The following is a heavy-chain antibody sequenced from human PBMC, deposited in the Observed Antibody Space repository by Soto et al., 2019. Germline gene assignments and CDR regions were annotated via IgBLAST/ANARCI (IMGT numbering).Heavy chain of an antibody. Sequence: EVQLVQSGAEVTKPGESLKISCKASGYSFTDYWIGWVRQMPGKGLEWMGIIYPGDSDTKYSPSFQGQVTMSADKSISTAYLQWNSLKASDTAMYYCARDRLSSSSSFDYWGQGTLVTVSS. CDR1: GYSFTDYW. CDR2: IYPGDSDT. J-gene: IGHJ4*02. V-gene: IGHV5-51*01. CDR3: ARDRLSSSSSFDY. D-gene: IGHD6-6*01.